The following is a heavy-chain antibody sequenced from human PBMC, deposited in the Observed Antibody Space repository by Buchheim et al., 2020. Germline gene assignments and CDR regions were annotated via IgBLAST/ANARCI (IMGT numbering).Heavy chain of an antibody. Sequence: EVQLVESGGGLVQPGGSLRLSCAASGFTFSSYWMSWVRQAPGKGLEWVANIKQDGSEKYYVDSVKGRFTISRDNAKNSLYLQMNSLRAEDTAVYYCARDWKYDILTGWGRYYYYYMDVWGKGTT. V-gene: IGHV3-7*01. CDR2: IKQDGSEK. J-gene: IGHJ6*03. CDR1: GFTFSSYW. CDR3: ARDWKYDILTGWGRYYYYYMDV. D-gene: IGHD3-9*01.